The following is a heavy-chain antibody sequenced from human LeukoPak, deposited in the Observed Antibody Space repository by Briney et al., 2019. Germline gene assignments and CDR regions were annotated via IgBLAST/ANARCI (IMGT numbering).Heavy chain of an antibody. CDR3: TRDRGDYNLYDY. Sequence: GGSLRLSCTASGFTFGDYAMSWVRQAPGKGLEWVGFIRSKANGETAVYAASVKGRFTISRDDSKAIAYLQMNSLKTEDTAVYHCTRDRGDYNLYDYWGQGTLVTVSS. V-gene: IGHV3-49*04. CDR1: GFTFGDYA. J-gene: IGHJ4*02. D-gene: IGHD4-11*01. CDR2: IRSKANGETA.